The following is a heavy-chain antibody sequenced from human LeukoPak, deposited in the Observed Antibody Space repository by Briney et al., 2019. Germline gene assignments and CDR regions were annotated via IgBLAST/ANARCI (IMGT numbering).Heavy chain of an antibody. CDR2: ISSSGSTI. CDR1: GFTFSDYY. J-gene: IGHJ3*02. D-gene: IGHD3-22*01. Sequence: GGSLRLSCAASGFTFSDYYMSWIRQAPGKGLEWVSYISSSGSTIYYADSVKGRFTISRDNARNSLYLQMNSLRDEDTAMYYCARDGPKTYYYDSSGPNAFDIWGQGTMVTVSS. V-gene: IGHV3-11*04. CDR3: ARDGPKTYYYDSSGPNAFDI.